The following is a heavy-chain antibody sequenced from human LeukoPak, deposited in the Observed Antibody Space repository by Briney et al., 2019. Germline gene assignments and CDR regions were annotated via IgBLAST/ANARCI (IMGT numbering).Heavy chain of an antibody. D-gene: IGHD5-18*01. CDR1: GGSISGSTHH. J-gene: IGHJ4*02. CDR3: ARHGVDTTMGDYYFDY. Sequence: SETLSLTCTVSGGSISGSTHHWGWIRQPPGKGLGWIGSIFYSGSTYYNPSLKTRVTVSVDTSKNQFSLKLSSVTAADTALYYCARHGVDTTMGDYYFDYWGQGTLVTVSS. CDR2: IFYSGST. V-gene: IGHV4-39*01.